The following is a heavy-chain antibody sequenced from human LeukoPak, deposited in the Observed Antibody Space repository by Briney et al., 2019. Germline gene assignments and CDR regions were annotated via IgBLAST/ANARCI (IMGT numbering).Heavy chain of an antibody. Sequence: SVLDSCKASGGTFRGNTRSWGRPALGQGVEWMGGIIPIFGTANYAQKIQGRVTITADESTRTAYMELSSLRSEDTAVYYCAREYTGVAGPDLPLVYWGQGTLVTVSS. CDR1: GGTFRGNT. CDR2: IIPIFGTA. V-gene: IGHV1-69*13. CDR3: AREYTGVAGPDLPLVY. J-gene: IGHJ4*02. D-gene: IGHD6-19*01.